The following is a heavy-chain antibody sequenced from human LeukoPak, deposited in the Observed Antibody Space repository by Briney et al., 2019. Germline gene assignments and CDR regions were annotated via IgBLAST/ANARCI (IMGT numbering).Heavy chain of an antibody. CDR2: IYYSGST. V-gene: IGHV4-59*08. CDR1: GGSFSNYY. J-gene: IGHJ5*02. D-gene: IGHD5-18*01. CDR3: ARHPTALVSYGFDP. Sequence: SETLSLTCTVSGGSFSNYYWSWIRQPPGKGLEWIGYIYYSGSTNYNPSLKSRVTISVDTSRNQFSLNLSSVTAADTAVYYCARHPTALVSYGFDPWGQGTLVTVSS.